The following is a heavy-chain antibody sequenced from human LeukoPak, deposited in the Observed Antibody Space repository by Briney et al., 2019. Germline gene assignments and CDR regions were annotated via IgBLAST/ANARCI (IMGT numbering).Heavy chain of an antibody. Sequence: GESLKISCKGSGYSFTSYWIGWVRQMPGKGLEWMGIIYPGDSDTRHSPSFQGQVTISADKSISTAYLQWSSLKASDTAMYYCARLNYGDSSGYYPAYWGQGTLVTVSS. D-gene: IGHD3-22*01. V-gene: IGHV5-51*01. CDR2: IYPGDSDT. J-gene: IGHJ4*02. CDR3: ARLNYGDSSGYYPAY. CDR1: GYSFTSYW.